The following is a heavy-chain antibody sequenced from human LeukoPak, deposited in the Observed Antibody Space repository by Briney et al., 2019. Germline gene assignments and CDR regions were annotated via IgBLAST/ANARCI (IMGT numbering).Heavy chain of an antibody. D-gene: IGHD6-13*01. CDR3: ARAMYSSSWYRHFDY. J-gene: IGHJ4*02. Sequence: GGSLRLSCAASGFTFSSYSMNWVRQAPGKGLEWVSSISSSSSYIYYADSVQGRFTISRDNAKTSLYLQMNSLRAEDTAVYYCARAMYSSSWYRHFDYWGQGTLVTVSS. V-gene: IGHV3-21*01. CDR1: GFTFSSYS. CDR2: ISSSSSYI.